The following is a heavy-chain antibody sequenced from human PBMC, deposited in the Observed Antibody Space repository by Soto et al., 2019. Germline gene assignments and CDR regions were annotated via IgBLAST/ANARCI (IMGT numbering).Heavy chain of an antibody. Sequence: SETLSLTCTVSGGSITSGGYCWNWVRQHPGKGLEWIGYIYYSGSTYYNPSLKSRVIISVDTSKKWFSLKLNSVTAADTAVYFCARVHSTTYYYYYNMDVWGKGTTVTVSS. CDR3: ARVHSTTYYYYYNMDV. D-gene: IGHD1-26*01. J-gene: IGHJ6*03. CDR2: IYYSGST. CDR1: GGSITSGGYC. V-gene: IGHV4-31*03.